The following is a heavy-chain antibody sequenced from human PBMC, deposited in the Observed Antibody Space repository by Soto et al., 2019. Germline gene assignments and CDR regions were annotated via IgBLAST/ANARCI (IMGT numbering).Heavy chain of an antibody. J-gene: IGHJ4*02. Sequence: EVQLVESGGGLVQPGGSLGLSCAASGSAPSGIWMNWAGRAPGKGLQWGANIKQDGSEKYYVDSVKGRFTISRDNVKNSLYLQMNSLRVEDTAVYYCARDGRYYYDSSGHFDYWGQGTLVTVSS. CDR1: GSAPSGIW. CDR3: ARDGRYYYDSSGHFDY. D-gene: IGHD3-22*01. CDR2: IKQDGSEK. V-gene: IGHV3-7*05.